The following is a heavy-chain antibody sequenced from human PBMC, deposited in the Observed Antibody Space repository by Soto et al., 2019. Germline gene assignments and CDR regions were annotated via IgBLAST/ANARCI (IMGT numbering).Heavy chain of an antibody. Sequence: QVQLQESGPGLVKPSETLSLTCTVSGGSITGYYWSWIRQPPGKGLEWIGYIYYSGSTNYNPSLKSRVTISVDTSKNQFSLKLSSVTAADTAVYYCARGDGDYDYWGQGTLVTVSS. D-gene: IGHD4-17*01. CDR3: ARGDGDYDY. CDR2: IYYSGST. V-gene: IGHV4-59*01. J-gene: IGHJ4*02. CDR1: GGSITGYY.